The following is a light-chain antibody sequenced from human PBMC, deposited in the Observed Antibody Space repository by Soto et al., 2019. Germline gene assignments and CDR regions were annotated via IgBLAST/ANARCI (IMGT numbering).Light chain of an antibody. Sequence: DIQMTQSPSTLSASVRDKVTITCRASQSMSSWLAWYQQKPGKAPKLLIYKASILESGVPSRFSGSGSGTEFTLTISSLQPDDFATYYCQQYQSYSHFGQGTKVDIK. CDR2: KAS. J-gene: IGKJ1*01. CDR3: QQYQSYSH. V-gene: IGKV1-5*03. CDR1: QSMSSW.